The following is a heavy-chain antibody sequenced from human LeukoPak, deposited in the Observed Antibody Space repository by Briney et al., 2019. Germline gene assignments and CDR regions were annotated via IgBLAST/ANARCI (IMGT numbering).Heavy chain of an antibody. Sequence: ASVKVSCKASGYTFTSYGISWVRQAPGQGLEWMGWISAYNGNTNYAQRLQGRVTMTTDTSTGTAYMELRSLRSDDTAVYYCAREYSYGYFLYWGQGTLVTVSS. CDR3: AREYSYGYFLY. CDR1: GYTFTSYG. V-gene: IGHV1-18*01. J-gene: IGHJ4*02. D-gene: IGHD5-18*01. CDR2: ISAYNGNT.